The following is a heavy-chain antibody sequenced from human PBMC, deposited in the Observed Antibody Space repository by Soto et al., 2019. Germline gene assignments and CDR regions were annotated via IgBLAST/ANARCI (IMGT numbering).Heavy chain of an antibody. V-gene: IGHV4-39*01. J-gene: IGHJ4*02. D-gene: IGHD4-17*01. CDR2: IFHGGKT. CDR3: ARQRNGGDEHFFDY. Sequence: SQTLSLTCNVSGGSIKIDSYYWGWIRQPPGKGLEWIGSIFHGGKTYYNPSLKRQVTMSVDTSKNHFSLKLNSVTAADTAVYYCARQRNGGDEHFFDYWAQGTLVTVSS. CDR1: GGSIKIDSYY.